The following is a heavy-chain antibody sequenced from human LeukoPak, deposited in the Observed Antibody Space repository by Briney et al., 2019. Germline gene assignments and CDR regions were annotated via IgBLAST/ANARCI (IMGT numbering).Heavy chain of an antibody. V-gene: IGHV3-7*01. CDR2: IKGDGSDK. D-gene: IGHD4-11*01. CDR1: GFTYTNYG. Sequence: GGSLRLSCVASGFTYTNYGMAWVRQAPGKGLEWVANIKGDGSDKNHADSVKGRFTVSRDNAKNTLYLQMNSLRAEDTAVYYCARVGDSNYGLDYWGQGTLVTVSS. J-gene: IGHJ4*02. CDR3: ARVGDSNYGLDY.